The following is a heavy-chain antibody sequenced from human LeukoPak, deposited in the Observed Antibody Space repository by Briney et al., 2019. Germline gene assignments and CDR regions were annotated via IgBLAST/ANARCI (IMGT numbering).Heavy chain of an antibody. D-gene: IGHD2-15*01. Sequence: SETLSLTCAVYGGSFSGYYWSWIRQPPGKGLEWIGEINHSGSTNYNPSLKSRVTISVDTSKNQFSLKLSSVTAADTAVYYCARLSSTLLDYWGQGTLVTVSS. CDR2: INHSGST. J-gene: IGHJ4*02. V-gene: IGHV4-34*01. CDR1: GGSFSGYY. CDR3: ARLSSTLLDY.